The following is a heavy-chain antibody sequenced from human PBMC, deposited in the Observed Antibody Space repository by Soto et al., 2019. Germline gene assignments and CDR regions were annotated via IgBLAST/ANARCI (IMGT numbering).Heavy chain of an antibody. CDR2: ISYDGSDT. D-gene: IGHD6-13*01. V-gene: IGHV3-30*18. J-gene: IGHJ4*01. CDR3: AKDRTSTWYYFDY. Sequence: GGSLRLSCAASGFTFSSYGMRWVRQAPGKGLEWVAVISYDGSDTYYADSVKGRFTISRDNSRNALYLQMNSLKAEDTAVYYCAKDRTSTWYYFDYWGHGTLVTVSS. CDR1: GFTFSSYG.